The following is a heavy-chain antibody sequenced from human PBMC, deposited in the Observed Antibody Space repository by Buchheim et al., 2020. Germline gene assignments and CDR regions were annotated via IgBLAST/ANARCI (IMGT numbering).Heavy chain of an antibody. CDR3: ARTTMSRGISTLFAN. J-gene: IGHJ4*02. D-gene: IGHD3-10*01. Sequence: QVQLQESGPGLVKPSETLSLTCTVSGGSISSSNWNWIRQPPGMGLEWIGCVAHTGSTTYTPSLKSRVTISIDTSKTTLSLKLTSVTPADTAMYYSARTTMSRGISTLFANWGQET. CDR2: VAHTGST. V-gene: IGHV4-59*01. CDR1: GGSISSSN.